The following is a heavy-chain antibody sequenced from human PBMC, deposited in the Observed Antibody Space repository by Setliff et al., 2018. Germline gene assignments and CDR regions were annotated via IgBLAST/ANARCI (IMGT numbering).Heavy chain of an antibody. Sequence: SGPTLVNPTQTLTLTCALSGFSLRTTGLRVSWIRQPPGKALEWLARIDWDDVKRYSPFLKNRLTITQDTSKNQVVLTLTNMDPVDTATYYCAHRGGYGADSLYYFDVWGQGTLVTVSS. CDR3: AHRGGYGADSLYYFDV. CDR1: GFSLRTTGLR. D-gene: IGHD3-10*01. CDR2: IDWDDVK. J-gene: IGHJ4*02. V-gene: IGHV2-5*08.